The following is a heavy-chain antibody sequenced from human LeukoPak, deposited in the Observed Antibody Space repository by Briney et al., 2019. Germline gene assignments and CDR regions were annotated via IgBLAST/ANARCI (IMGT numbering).Heavy chain of an antibody. V-gene: IGHV4-59*01. D-gene: IGHD5-24*01. CDR1: GGSISNNY. CDR2: ICYSGST. Sequence: SETLSLTCTVSGGSISNNYWSWIRQPPGKGLEWIGYICYSGSTNYNPSLKSRVTISVDTSKNQFSLKLSSVTAADTAVYYCAREGDGYSSRWLDPWGQGTLVTVSS. CDR3: AREGDGYSSRWLDP. J-gene: IGHJ5*02.